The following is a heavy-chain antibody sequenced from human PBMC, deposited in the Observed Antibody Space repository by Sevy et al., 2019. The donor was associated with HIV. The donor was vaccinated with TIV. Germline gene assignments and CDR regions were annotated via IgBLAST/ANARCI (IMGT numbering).Heavy chain of an antibody. V-gene: IGHV3-30*18. D-gene: IGHD6-13*01. CDR2: ISYDGSDK. J-gene: IGHJ4*02. CDR3: AKDSSYWSFYFDY. Sequence: GGSLRLSCAASGFTFSSYGMHWVRQAPGKGLEWVAIISYDGSDKNYGDSVKGRFTNSRDNSKNTLYLEMNSLRDEDTAVYYCAKDSSYWSFYFDYRGQGTLVTVSS. CDR1: GFTFSSYG.